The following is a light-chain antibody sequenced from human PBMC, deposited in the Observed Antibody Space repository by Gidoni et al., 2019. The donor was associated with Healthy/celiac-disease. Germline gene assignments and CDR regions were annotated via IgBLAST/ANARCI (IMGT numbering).Light chain of an antibody. V-gene: IGLV3-1*01. CDR2: QDS. J-gene: IGLJ2*01. CDR3: QAWDSSTADVV. CDR1: KLGDKY. Sequence: SYELTQPPSVSVSPGQTASITCSGVKLGDKYACWYQQKPGQSPVVVIYQDSKRPSGIPERFSGSNSGNTATLTISGTQAMDEADYYCQAWDSSTADVVFGGGTKLTVL.